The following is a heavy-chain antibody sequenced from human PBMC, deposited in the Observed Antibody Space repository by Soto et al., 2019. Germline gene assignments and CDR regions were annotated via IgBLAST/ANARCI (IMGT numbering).Heavy chain of an antibody. V-gene: IGHV3-15*07. J-gene: IGHJ4*02. D-gene: IGHD5-18*01. CDR1: GFTVSNAW. CDR2: IKSKTDGGTI. Sequence: PGGSLRLSCAASGFTVSNAWMNWVRQAPGKGLEWVGRIKSKTDGGTIDYAAPVKGRFTISRDDSKNTLYLQMNSLKTEDTAVYYCAKDGYTHGQPDYWGQGTLVTSPQ. CDR3: AKDGYTHGQPDY.